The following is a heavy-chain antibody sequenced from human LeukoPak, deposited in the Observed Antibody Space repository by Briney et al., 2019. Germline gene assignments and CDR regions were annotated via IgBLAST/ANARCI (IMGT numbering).Heavy chain of an antibody. V-gene: IGHV3-21*01. J-gene: IGHJ4*02. CDR3: ARGSSGWFDYFHY. D-gene: IGHD6-19*01. Sequence: GGSLRLSCAASGFTFSSYSMNWVRQAPGKGLEWVSSISSSGSYIYYPDSLKGRFIISRDNAKNSLYLQMNSLRAEDTAVYYCARGSSGWFDYFHYWGQGTLVTVSS. CDR1: GFTFSSYS. CDR2: ISSSGSYI.